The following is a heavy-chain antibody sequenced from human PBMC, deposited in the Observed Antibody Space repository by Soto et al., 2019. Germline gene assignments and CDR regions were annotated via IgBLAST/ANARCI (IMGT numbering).Heavy chain of an antibody. CDR2: IWYDGSNK. CDR1: GFTFSSYG. J-gene: IGHJ4*02. Sequence: GGSLRLSCAASGFTFSSYGMHWVRQAPGKGLEWVAVIWYDGSNKYYADSVKGRFTISRDNSKNTLYLQMNSLRAEDTSLYLCATDIHATWLLNSWGQGTLVTVYS. V-gene: IGHV3-33*01. CDR3: ATDIHATWLLNS. D-gene: IGHD2-2*02.